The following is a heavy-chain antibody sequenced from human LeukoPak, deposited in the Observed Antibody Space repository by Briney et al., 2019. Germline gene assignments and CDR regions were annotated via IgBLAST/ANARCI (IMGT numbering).Heavy chain of an antibody. V-gene: IGHV3-7*01. CDR1: GFTFSSYW. J-gene: IGHJ4*02. Sequence: GGSLRLSCAASGFTFSSYWMTWVRQAPGKGLEWVAYIKKTGSETYYVDSVKGRFTITRDNARNSVFLQMNSLRAEDTAVYYCAREDGYCSGGNCYSYFDFWGQGTLVTVSS. CDR2: IKKTGSET. D-gene: IGHD2-15*01. CDR3: AREDGYCSGGNCYSYFDF.